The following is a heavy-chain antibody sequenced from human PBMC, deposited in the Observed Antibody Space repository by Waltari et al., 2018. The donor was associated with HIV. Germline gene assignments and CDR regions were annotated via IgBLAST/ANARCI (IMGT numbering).Heavy chain of an antibody. J-gene: IGHJ1*01. V-gene: IGHV1-2*02. CDR2: IKPNNGGT. CDR1: GYTFTAYY. CDR3: ASSSDGGRN. Sequence: QVQLVQSGAEVKKPGASVKVTCKAAGYTFTAYYIHWVRQAPGQGSEWMGWIKPNNGGTKYAQKFQGRVTMTSDTPMSTAYMEMSSLIADDAAVIYCASSSDGGRNWGQGTLVTVSS.